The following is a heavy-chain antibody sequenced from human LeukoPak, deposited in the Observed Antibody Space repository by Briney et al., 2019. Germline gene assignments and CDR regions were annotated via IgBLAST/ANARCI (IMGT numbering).Heavy chain of an antibody. CDR2: INPNSGGT. J-gene: IGHJ5*02. Sequence: EASVKVSCKASGYTFTGYYMHWVRQAPGQGLEWMGWINPNSGGTNYAQKFQGRVTMTRDTSISTAYMELRSLRSDDTAVYYCARAATAYCSSTSCYWFDPWGQGTLVTVSS. CDR3: ARAATAYCSSTSCYWFDP. V-gene: IGHV1-2*02. D-gene: IGHD2-2*01. CDR1: GYTFTGYY.